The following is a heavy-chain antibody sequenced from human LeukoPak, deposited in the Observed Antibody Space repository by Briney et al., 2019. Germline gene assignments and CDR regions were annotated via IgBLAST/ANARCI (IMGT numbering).Heavy chain of an antibody. D-gene: IGHD5-18*01. Sequence: SETLSLTCALSGGSITDYYYNWVRQPPGKGLEWIGEINHSGSTTYNPSLKSRVIIAVDTSKNQFSLKLSSVTAADTAVYYCARTGRQRGYSYGIYYFDYWGQGTLVTVSS. V-gene: IGHV4-34*01. CDR2: INHSGST. CDR3: ARTGRQRGYSYGIYYFDY. CDR1: GGSITDYY. J-gene: IGHJ4*02.